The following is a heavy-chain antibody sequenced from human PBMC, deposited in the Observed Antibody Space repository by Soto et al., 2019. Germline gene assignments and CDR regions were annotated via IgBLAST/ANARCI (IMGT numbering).Heavy chain of an antibody. Sequence: EVQLVESGGGLVQPGRSLRLSCAASGFTFDDYAMHWVRQGPGKGLEWVSGISWNSGTIGYADSVKGRFTISRDNARNSVHLQMNSLRAEDTALYYCAKAGTKLLTMIAYYFDSWGQGTLVTVSS. CDR1: GFTFDDYA. V-gene: IGHV3-9*01. J-gene: IGHJ4*02. D-gene: IGHD1-7*01. CDR3: AKAGTKLLTMIAYYFDS. CDR2: ISWNSGTI.